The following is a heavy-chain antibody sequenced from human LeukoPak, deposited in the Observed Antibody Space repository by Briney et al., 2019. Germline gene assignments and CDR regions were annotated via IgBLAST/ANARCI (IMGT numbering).Heavy chain of an antibody. CDR3: ARGPYSSSLEDY. J-gene: IGHJ4*02. D-gene: IGHD6-13*01. V-gene: IGHV4-30-4*01. Sequence: SQTLSLTCTVSGGSISSGDYYWSWIRQPPGKGLEWIGYIYYSGSTYYNPSLKSRVTISVDTSKNQFSLKLSSATAADTAVYYCARGPYSSSLEDYWGQGTLVTVSS. CDR1: GGSISSGDYY. CDR2: IYYSGST.